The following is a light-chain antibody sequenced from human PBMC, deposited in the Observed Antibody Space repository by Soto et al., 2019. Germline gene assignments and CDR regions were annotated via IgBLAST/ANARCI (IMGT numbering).Light chain of an antibody. CDR3: QQSYSRMT. CDR1: QSISSY. V-gene: IGKV1-39*01. CDR2: AAS. J-gene: IGKJ1*01. Sequence: DIQMTQSPSTLSASVGDGVTITCRASQSISSYVSWYQQKPGKAPKLLIYAASRLESGVPSRFSGSRSGTDFTLTISSLQPEDFATYYCQQSYSRMTFGQGTKVDIK.